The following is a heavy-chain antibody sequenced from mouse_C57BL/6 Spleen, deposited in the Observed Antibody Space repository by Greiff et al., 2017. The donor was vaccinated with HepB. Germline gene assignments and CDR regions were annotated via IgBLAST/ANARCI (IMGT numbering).Heavy chain of an antibody. J-gene: IGHJ2*01. CDR1: GFTFSSYA. D-gene: IGHD2-4*01. V-gene: IGHV5-4*03. Sequence: EVMLVESGGGLVKPGGSLKLSCAASGFTFSSYAMSWVRQTPEKRLEWVATISDGGSYTYYPDNVKGRFTISRDNAKNNLYLQMSHLKSEDTAMSYCACDPTMITRVYFDYWGQGTTLTVSS. CDR2: ISDGGSYT. CDR3: ACDPTMITRVYFDY.